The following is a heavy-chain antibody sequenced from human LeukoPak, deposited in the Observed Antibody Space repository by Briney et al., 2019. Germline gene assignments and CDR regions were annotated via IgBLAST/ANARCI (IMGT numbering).Heavy chain of an antibody. Sequence: SETLSLTCAVCGGSFSVYYWSWIRQPQGKGLEWIGEINHSGSTNYNPSLKSRVTISVDTSKNQFSLKLSSVTAADTAVYYCARIVVVTAMTTFDIWGQGTMVTVSS. CDR3: ARIVVVTAMTTFDI. CDR1: GGSFSVYY. J-gene: IGHJ3*02. D-gene: IGHD2-21*02. CDR2: INHSGST. V-gene: IGHV4-34*01.